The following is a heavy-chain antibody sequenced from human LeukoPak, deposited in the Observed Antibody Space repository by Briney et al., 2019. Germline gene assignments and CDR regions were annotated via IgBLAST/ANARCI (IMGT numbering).Heavy chain of an antibody. Sequence: SETLSLTCAVCGGSFSGYYWSWIRQPPGKGLEWIGEINHSGSTNYNPSLKSRVTISVDTSKNQFSLKLSSVTAADTAVYYCARGRTGPYDSSGYRDYWGQGTLVTVSS. J-gene: IGHJ4*02. CDR1: GGSFSGYY. V-gene: IGHV4-34*01. CDR3: ARGRTGPYDSSGYRDY. CDR2: INHSGST. D-gene: IGHD3-22*01.